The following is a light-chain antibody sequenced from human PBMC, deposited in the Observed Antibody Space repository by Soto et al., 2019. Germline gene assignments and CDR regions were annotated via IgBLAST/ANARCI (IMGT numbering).Light chain of an antibody. CDR3: SSYTSSTTLEVV. J-gene: IGLJ2*01. Sequence: QSALTQPASVSGSPGQSITISCTGTSSDVGGYNYVSWYQQHPGKAPKLMIYDVSNRPSGVSNRFSGSKSGNTASLTISGPRAEEEADYYCSSYTSSTTLEVVFGGGPKLPVL. CDR2: DVS. V-gene: IGLV2-14*01. CDR1: SSDVGGYNY.